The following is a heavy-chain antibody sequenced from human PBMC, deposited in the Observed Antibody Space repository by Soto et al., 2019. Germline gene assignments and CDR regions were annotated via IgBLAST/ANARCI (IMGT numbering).Heavy chain of an antibody. V-gene: IGHV4-31*03. Sequence: QVQLQESGPGLVKPSQTLSLACSVSGASINSGGYFWGWIRQLPRKGLEWIGYIHYSGNTYYNPSLKSRVVMSMDTSNNDFSLKLSSVTAADTAVFYCARGFVETAMAFDYWGQGALVTVSS. CDR2: IHYSGNT. CDR3: ARGFVETAMAFDY. CDR1: GASINSGGYF. J-gene: IGHJ4*02. D-gene: IGHD5-18*01.